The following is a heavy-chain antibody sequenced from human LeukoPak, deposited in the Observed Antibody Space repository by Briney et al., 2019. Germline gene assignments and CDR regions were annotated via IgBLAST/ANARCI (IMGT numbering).Heavy chain of an antibody. CDR2: INPNSGGT. J-gene: IGHJ3*02. V-gene: IGHV1-2*06. D-gene: IGHD3-3*01. Sequence: GASVKVSCKASGYTFTGYYMHWVRQAPGQGLEWMGRINPNSGGTNYGQKFQGRVTMTRDTSISTAYMELSRLRSDDTAVYYCARDTSDFWSGYYSSGAFDIWGQGTMVTVSS. CDR3: ARDTSDFWSGYYSSGAFDI. CDR1: GYTFTGYY.